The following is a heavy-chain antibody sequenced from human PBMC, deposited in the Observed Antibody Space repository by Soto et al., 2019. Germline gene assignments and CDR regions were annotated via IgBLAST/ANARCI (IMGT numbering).Heavy chain of an antibody. D-gene: IGHD6-6*01. J-gene: IGHJ4*02. CDR2: SYYSGNT. Sequence: TLSLTCTVSGDSISTADYYWNWIRQPPGKGLEWIGYSYYSGNTYYIPSLKSRVTISVDTSKNQISLKLNSVTAADTAVYYCARGIYSTSSFFDSWGQGTLVTVSS. CDR3: ARGIYSTSSFFDS. CDR1: GDSISTADYY. V-gene: IGHV4-30-4*01.